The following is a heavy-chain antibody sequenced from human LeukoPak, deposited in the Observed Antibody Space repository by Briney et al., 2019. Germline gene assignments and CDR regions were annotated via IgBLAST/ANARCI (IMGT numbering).Heavy chain of an antibody. CDR1: GYTFTGYY. Sequence: ASVKVSCKTSGYTFTGYYMHWVRQAPGQGLEWMGWINPNTSVTHYAQKFQGRVTLTRDTSISTAYMELNSLRSDDTAVYYCATAVSECFHHWGQGTLDTVSS. V-gene: IGHV1-2*02. D-gene: IGHD2-8*01. CDR2: INPNTSVT. J-gene: IGHJ1*01. CDR3: ATAVSECFHH.